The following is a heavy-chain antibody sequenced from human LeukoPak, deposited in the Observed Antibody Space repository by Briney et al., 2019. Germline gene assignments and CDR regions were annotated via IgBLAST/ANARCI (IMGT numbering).Heavy chain of an antibody. CDR1: GFTFSDYY. D-gene: IGHD2-21*01. CDR2: ISSSGSTI. J-gene: IGHJ4*02. V-gene: IGHV3-11*04. CDR3: SRDEAYRTPVGY. Sequence: GGSLRLSCAASGFTFSDYYMSWIRQAPGKGLEWVSYISSSGSTIYYADSVKGRFTISRDNAKNSLYLQMNRLRAEDAAVYYCSRDEAYRTPVGYWGQGTLATVSS.